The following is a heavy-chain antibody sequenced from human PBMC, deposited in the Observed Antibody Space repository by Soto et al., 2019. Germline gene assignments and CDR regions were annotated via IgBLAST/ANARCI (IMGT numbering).Heavy chain of an antibody. D-gene: IGHD3-3*01. CDR1: EFTFSSYW. CDR3: ARGITIFGVVITYYFDY. Sequence: ETLSLTCAASEFTFSSYWMSWVRQAPGKGLEWVANIKQDGSEKYYVDSVKGRFTISRDNAKNSLYLQMNSLRAEDTAVYYCARGITIFGVVITYYFDYWGQGTLVTVSS. V-gene: IGHV3-7*01. J-gene: IGHJ4*02. CDR2: IKQDGSEK.